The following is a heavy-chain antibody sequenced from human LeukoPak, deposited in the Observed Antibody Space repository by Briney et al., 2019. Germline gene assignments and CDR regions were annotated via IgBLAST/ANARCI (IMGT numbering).Heavy chain of an antibody. Sequence: PSQTLSLTCTVSGGSISSGSYYWSWIRQPAGKGLEWIGRIYTSGSTNYNPSLKSRVTMLVDTSKNEFSLKLTSVTAADTAVYYCARSGRSGTAGISKYFYAMDVWGQGTTVTVSS. J-gene: IGHJ6*02. V-gene: IGHV4-61*02. D-gene: IGHD3-3*02. CDR1: GGSISSGSYY. CDR2: IYTSGST. CDR3: ARSGRSGTAGISKYFYAMDV.